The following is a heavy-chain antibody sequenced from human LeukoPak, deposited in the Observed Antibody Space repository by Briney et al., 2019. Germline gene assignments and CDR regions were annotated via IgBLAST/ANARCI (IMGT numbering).Heavy chain of an antibody. D-gene: IGHD6-25*01. J-gene: IGHJ4*02. CDR3: ARERAATGFDY. CDR1: GFTVSSYW. Sequence: GGSLRLSCAASGFTVSSYWMHWVRQAPGKGLVWVSRIDTDGSSTSYADSVKGRFTISRYNAKNTLYLQMNSLRAEDTAVYYCARERAATGFDYWGQGTLVTVSS. V-gene: IGHV3-74*01. CDR2: IDTDGSST.